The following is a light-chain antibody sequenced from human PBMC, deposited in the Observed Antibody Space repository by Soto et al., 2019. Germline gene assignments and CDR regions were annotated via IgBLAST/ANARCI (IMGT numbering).Light chain of an antibody. CDR2: DAS. CDR1: QSVSTY. V-gene: IGKV3-11*01. Sequence: EIVLTQSPATLSLSPGGRATLSCRASQSVSTYLAWYQQKPGQAPRLLLYDASSRATGIPARFSGSGSGTDFTHTISSLEPEDFAVYYCQQRIDWPPTFGQGTKVEIK. J-gene: IGKJ1*01. CDR3: QQRIDWPPT.